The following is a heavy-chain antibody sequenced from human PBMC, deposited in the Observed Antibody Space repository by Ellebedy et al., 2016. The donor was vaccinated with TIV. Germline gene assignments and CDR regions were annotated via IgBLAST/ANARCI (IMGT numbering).Heavy chain of an antibody. J-gene: IGHJ4*02. D-gene: IGHD1-20*01. CDR2: INHSGST. V-gene: IGHV4-34*01. Sequence: SETLSLTCAVYGGSFSGYYWSWIRQPPGKGLEWIGEINHSGSTNYNPSLKSRVTVSVDTSKNQFSLKLSSVTAADTAVYYCARVVTGADYFDYWGQGTLVTVSS. CDR1: GGSFSGYY. CDR3: ARVVTGADYFDY.